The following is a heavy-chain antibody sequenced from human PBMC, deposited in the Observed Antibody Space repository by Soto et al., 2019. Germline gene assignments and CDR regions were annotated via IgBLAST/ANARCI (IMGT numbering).Heavy chain of an antibody. J-gene: IGHJ4*02. CDR3: ARSNWSSEF. D-gene: IGHD7-27*01. V-gene: IGHV4-59*11. Sequence: QVQLQESGAGLVKPSETLSLTCTVSGGSISNHYWSCIRQPPGKGLEWTGYIDYIGNTNYNPSLKRRAAMPVDTSKTQCSLKLSSVTAADKAVDYCARSNWSSEFWGQGTLVTVS. CDR1: GGSISNHY. CDR2: IDYIGNT.